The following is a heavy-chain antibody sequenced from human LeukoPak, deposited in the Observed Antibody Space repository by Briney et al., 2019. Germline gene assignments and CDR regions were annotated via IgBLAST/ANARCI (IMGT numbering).Heavy chain of an antibody. J-gene: IGHJ6*02. D-gene: IGHD1-26*01. CDR2: IWYDGSNK. Sequence: GGSLRLSCAASGFTFSSYGMHWVRQAPGKGLEWVAVIWYDGSNKYYADSVKGRFTISRDNSKNTLYLQVNSLRAEDTAVYYCARRRWGYYYYGMDVWGQGTTVTVSS. CDR1: GFTFSSYG. V-gene: IGHV3-33*01. CDR3: ARRRWGYYYYGMDV.